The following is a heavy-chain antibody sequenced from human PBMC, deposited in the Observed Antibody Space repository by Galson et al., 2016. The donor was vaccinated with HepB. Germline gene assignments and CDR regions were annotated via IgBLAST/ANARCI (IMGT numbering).Heavy chain of an antibody. CDR2: IWYDGTKE. V-gene: IGHV3-33*03. CDR3: AGGNDAFHF. Sequence: SLRLSCAASRFTFSSYGMHWVRQAPGKGLEWVTFIWYDGTKEFYADSVKGRFTISRDNSKNTLYLQMNSLRVEDTAVYYCAGGNDAFHFWGQGTMVTVSS. D-gene: IGHD3-16*01. CDR1: RFTFSSYG. J-gene: IGHJ3*01.